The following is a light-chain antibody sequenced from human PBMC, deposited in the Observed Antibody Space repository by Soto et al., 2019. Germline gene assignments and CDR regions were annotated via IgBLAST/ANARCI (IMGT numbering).Light chain of an antibody. CDR1: SSDVGRYNY. V-gene: IGLV2-14*01. CDR2: EVR. J-gene: IGLJ2*01. Sequence: QSALTQPASVSGSPGQSVTISCTGTSSDVGRYNYVSWYQLHPGKAPKLIIYEVRNRPSGVSNRFSGSKSGTTASLTISGLQAKDEADYYCSSYTASDTHVLFGGGTKLTVL. CDR3: SSYTASDTHVL.